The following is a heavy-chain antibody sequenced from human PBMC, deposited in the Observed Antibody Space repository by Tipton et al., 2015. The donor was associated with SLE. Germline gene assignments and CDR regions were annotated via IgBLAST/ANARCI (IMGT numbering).Heavy chain of an antibody. J-gene: IGHJ4*02. CDR1: GGSISSHY. D-gene: IGHD6-13*01. CDR2: IYYSGST. CDR3: ARPLSSSWVTFDY. V-gene: IGHV4-59*11. Sequence: TLSLTCTVSGGSISSHYWSWIRQPPGKGLEWIGYIYYSGSTNYNPSLKSRVTISVDTSKNQFSLKLSSVTAADTAIYYCARPLSSSWVTFDYWVQGTLVTVSS.